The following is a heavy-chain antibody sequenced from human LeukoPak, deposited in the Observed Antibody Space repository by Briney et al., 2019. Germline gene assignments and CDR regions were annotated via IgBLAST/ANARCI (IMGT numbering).Heavy chain of an antibody. J-gene: IGHJ4*02. Sequence: GGSLRLSCAASGFTFSSYSMNWVRQAPGKGLEWVSSISSSSSYIYYADSVKGRFTISRDNAKNSLYLQMNSLRAEDTAVYYCARDHNPGPIAAAGHEADSGGLFDYWGQGTLVSVSS. CDR1: GFTFSSYS. CDR2: ISSSSSYI. CDR3: ARDHNPGPIAAAGHEADSGGLFDY. D-gene: IGHD6-13*01. V-gene: IGHV3-21*01.